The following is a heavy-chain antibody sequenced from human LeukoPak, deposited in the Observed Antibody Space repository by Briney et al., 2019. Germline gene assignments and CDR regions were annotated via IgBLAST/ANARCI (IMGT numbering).Heavy chain of an antibody. CDR1: GFTFSSYG. V-gene: IGHV3-30*02. Sequence: GGSLRLSCAASGFTFSSYGMHWVRQAPGKGLEWVAFIRYDGSNKYYADSVKGRFTISRDYSKNTLYLQVNSLRPEDTAVYYCAKLSGAYGDSRDYWGQGTLVTASS. CDR3: AKLSGAYGDSRDY. J-gene: IGHJ4*02. CDR2: IRYDGSNK. D-gene: IGHD4-17*01.